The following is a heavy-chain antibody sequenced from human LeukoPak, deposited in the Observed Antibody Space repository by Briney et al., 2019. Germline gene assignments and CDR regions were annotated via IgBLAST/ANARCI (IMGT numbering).Heavy chain of an antibody. V-gene: IGHV1-69*04. CDR2: IIPILGIA. CDR1: GYTFTSYY. J-gene: IGHJ4*02. CDR3: AREGAAAERQFDY. D-gene: IGHD6-13*01. Sequence: ASVKVSCKASGYTFTSYYMHWVRQAPGQGLEWMGRIIPILGIANYAQKFQGRVTITADKSTSTAYMELSSLRSEDTAVYYCAREGAAAERQFDYWGQGTLVTVSS.